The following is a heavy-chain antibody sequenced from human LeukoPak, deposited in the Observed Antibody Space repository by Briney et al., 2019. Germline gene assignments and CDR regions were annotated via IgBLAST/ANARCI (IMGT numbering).Heavy chain of an antibody. J-gene: IGHJ4*02. Sequence: PGGSLRLSCAASGFTFSSYEMNWVRQAPGKGLEWVSYISSSGSTIYYADPVKGRFTISRDNAKNSLYLQMDSLRAEDTAVYYCARDGGFGELPDYWGQGTLVTVSS. CDR2: ISSSGSTI. V-gene: IGHV3-48*03. D-gene: IGHD3-10*01. CDR3: ARDGGFGELPDY. CDR1: GFTFSSYE.